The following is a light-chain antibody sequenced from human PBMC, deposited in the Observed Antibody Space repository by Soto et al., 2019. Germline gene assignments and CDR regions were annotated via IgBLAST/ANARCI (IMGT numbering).Light chain of an antibody. Sequence: DIQMTQSPSSLSASVGDRVTISCRASLPISNYLAWYQQKPGKIPNLLIYAASTLQAGVPSRFSGSGSGTEFTLTISSLQPDDFATYFCQQYSNYSRTFGQGTKVDIK. CDR1: LPISNY. V-gene: IGKV1-27*01. CDR3: QQYSNYSRT. J-gene: IGKJ1*01. CDR2: AAS.